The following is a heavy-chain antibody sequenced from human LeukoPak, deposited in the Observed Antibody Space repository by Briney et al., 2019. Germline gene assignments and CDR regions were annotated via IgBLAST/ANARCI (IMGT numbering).Heavy chain of an antibody. J-gene: IGHJ3*02. CDR1: GGSFSNYY. D-gene: IGHD3-22*01. CDR2: IYYSGST. CDR3: ARDYVNYYDSSGYYDAFDI. V-gene: IGHV4-59*01. Sequence: PSETLSLTCAVYGGSFSNYYWSWIRQPPGKGLEWIGYIYYSGSTNYNPSLKSRVTISVDTSKNQFSLKLSSVTAADTAVYYCARDYVNYYDSSGYYDAFDIWGQGTMVTVSS.